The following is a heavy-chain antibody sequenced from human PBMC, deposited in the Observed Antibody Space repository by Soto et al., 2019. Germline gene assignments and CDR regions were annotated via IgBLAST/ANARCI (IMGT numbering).Heavy chain of an antibody. Sequence: EVQLLESGGGLVQPGGSLRLSCAASGFTFSSYAMRWVRQAPGKGLEWVLAISGSGDSTYYADSVKGRFTISRDNSKNTLYLQMNSLRAEDTAIYYCARRGSGSYYDCWGQGTLVTVSS. D-gene: IGHD1-26*01. CDR2: ISGSGDST. CDR1: GFTFSSYA. V-gene: IGHV3-23*01. J-gene: IGHJ4*02. CDR3: ARRGSGSYYDC.